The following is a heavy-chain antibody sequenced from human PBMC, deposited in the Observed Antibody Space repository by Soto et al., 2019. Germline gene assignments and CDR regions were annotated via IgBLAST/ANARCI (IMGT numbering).Heavy chain of an antibody. CDR1: GGLFTSFA. J-gene: IGHJ6*01. Sequence: QVQPVQSGAEVKKPGSSVKVSCKASGGLFTSFAISWVRQAPGQGLEWMGGIIPLCGTTNYAQKFQGRVTITADESTRTDYLELSSLRSEDTAVYYCARVGSRISSTCYYYYGMDVWGQGTTVTVCS. CDR3: ARVGSRISSTCYYYYGMDV. D-gene: IGHD3-10*01. CDR2: IIPLCGTT. V-gene: IGHV1-69*19.